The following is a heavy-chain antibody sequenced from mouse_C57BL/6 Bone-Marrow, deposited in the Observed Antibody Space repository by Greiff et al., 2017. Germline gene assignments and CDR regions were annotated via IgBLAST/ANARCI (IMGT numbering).Heavy chain of an antibody. CDR2: ISSGGSYT. CDR3: ARRTTPDY. J-gene: IGHJ2*01. Sequence: EVQLVESGGDLVKPGGSLKLSCAASGFTFSSYGMSWVRQTPDKRLEWVATISSGGSYTNYPDSVKGRFTISRDNAKNTLYLQMSSLKSEDTAMYYCARRTTPDYWGQGTTLTVSS. CDR1: GFTFSSYG. V-gene: IGHV5-6*01. D-gene: IGHD1-1*01.